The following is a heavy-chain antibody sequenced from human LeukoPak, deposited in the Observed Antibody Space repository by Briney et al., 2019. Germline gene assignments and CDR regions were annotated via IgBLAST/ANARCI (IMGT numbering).Heavy chain of an antibody. CDR1: GGTFSSYA. Sequence: GASVKVSCKASGGTFSSYAISWVRQAPGQGLERMGRIIPILGIANYAQKFQGRVTITADKSTSTAYMELSSLRSEDTAVYYCASEDREMATNWYYFDYWGQGTLVTVSS. CDR2: IIPILGIA. J-gene: IGHJ4*02. D-gene: IGHD5-24*01. V-gene: IGHV1-69*04. CDR3: ASEDREMATNWYYFDY.